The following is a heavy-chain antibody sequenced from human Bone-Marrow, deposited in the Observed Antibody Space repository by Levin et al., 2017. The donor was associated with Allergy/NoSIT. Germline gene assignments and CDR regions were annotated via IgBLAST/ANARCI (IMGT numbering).Heavy chain of an antibody. CDR2: AYYSGTT. D-gene: IGHD3-22*01. Sequence: SQTLSLTCTISGGSFITYYWSWIRPPPGKGLEWIAYAYYSGTTTYNPSLESRVSISLDTSKNLFSLKLDSVTAADTAVYYCARSSKSYYDTSGHYWYFDVWGRGTLATVSS. CDR1: GGSFITYY. CDR3: ARSSKSYYDTSGHYWYFDV. V-gene: IGHV4-59*01. J-gene: IGHJ2*01.